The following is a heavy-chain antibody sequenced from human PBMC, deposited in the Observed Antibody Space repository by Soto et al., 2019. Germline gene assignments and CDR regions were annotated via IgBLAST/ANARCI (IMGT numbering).Heavy chain of an antibody. CDR1: GGSISSGGYY. Sequence: PSETLSLTCTVSGGSISSGGYYWSWIRQHPGKGLEWIGYIYYSGSTYYNPSLKSRVTISVDTSKNQFSLKLSSVTAADTAIYFCARLLGAHNTRPFWLGYFDYWGQGTLVTVSS. CDR3: ARLLGAHNTRPFWLGYFDY. D-gene: IGHD3-3*01. V-gene: IGHV4-31*03. J-gene: IGHJ4*02. CDR2: IYYSGST.